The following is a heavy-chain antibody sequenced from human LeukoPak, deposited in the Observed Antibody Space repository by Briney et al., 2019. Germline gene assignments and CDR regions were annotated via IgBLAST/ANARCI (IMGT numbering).Heavy chain of an antibody. CDR2: ITGGGDDT. D-gene: IGHD1-26*01. Sequence: PGGSPRLSCAASGFTFSLCAMNWVRQAPGKGLEWVSSITGGGDDTFYSDSVKGRFTISRDDSRNTLYLQMNSLRAEDTAIYFCAKSSIYSGTHCSIFDNWGQGTLVTVSS. V-gene: IGHV3-23*01. CDR3: AKSSIYSGTHCSIFDN. J-gene: IGHJ4*02. CDR1: GFTFSLCA.